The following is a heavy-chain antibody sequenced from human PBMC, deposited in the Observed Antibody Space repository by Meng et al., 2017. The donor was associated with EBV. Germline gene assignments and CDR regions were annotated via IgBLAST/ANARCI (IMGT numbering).Heavy chain of an antibody. CDR2: INPNSGGT. J-gene: IGHJ4*02. CDR3: ARDEAAAGRPLGY. Sequence: QVQLVQSGAEVKKPXASVKVSXKASGYTFTGYYMHWVRQAPGQGLEWMGWINPNSGGTNYAQKFQGWVTMTRDTSISTAYMELSRLRSDDTAVYYCARDEAAAGRPLGYWGQGTLVTVSS. CDR1: GYTFTGYY. D-gene: IGHD6-13*01. V-gene: IGHV1-2*04.